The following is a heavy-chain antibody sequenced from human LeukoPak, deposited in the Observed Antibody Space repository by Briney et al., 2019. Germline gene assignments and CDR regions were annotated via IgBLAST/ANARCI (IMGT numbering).Heavy chain of an antibody. D-gene: IGHD2/OR15-2a*01. V-gene: IGHV3-74*01. CDR2: ISGDGRTI. Sequence: GGSLRLSCAASGFTVSNYWMSWVRQAPGKGLVWISRISGDGRTISYADSVKGRFTISRDNAKNTVSLQMNSLRGENTALYYFGREGRIVIGNDALDIWGQGTMVTVSS. CDR1: GFTVSNYW. J-gene: IGHJ3*02. CDR3: GREGRIVIGNDALDI.